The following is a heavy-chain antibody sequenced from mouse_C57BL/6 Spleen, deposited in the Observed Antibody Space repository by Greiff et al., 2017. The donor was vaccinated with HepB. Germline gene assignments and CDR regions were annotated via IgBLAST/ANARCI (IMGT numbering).Heavy chain of an antibody. CDR2: IYPGDGDT. D-gene: IGHD1-1*01. V-gene: IGHV1-82*01. CDR1: GYAFSSSW. J-gene: IGHJ1*03. CDR3: ARNYYGSSYPYFDV. Sequence: VKLMESGPELVKPGASVKISCKASGYAFSSSWMNWVKQRPGKGLEWIGRIYPGDGDTNYNGKFKGKATLTADKSSSTAYMQLSSLTSEDSAVYFCARNYYGSSYPYFDVWGTGTTVTVSS.